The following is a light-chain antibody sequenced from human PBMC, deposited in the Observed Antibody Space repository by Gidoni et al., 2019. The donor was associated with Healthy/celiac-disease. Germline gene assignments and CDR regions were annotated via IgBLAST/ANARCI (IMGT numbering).Light chain of an antibody. Sequence: DIQMTQSPSSLSASVGDRVTITCRASPGFGNFLAWFQQKPGKVPKLLIYAASTLQSGVPSRFSGSGSGTDFALTISSLQPEDVATYYCQKYNSAPFTFGGGTRVEIK. CDR3: QKYNSAPFT. J-gene: IGKJ4*01. CDR2: AAS. CDR1: PGFGNF. V-gene: IGKV1-27*01.